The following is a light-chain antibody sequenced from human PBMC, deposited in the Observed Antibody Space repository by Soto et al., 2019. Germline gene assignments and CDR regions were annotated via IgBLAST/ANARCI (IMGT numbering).Light chain of an antibody. V-gene: IGLV2-8*01. CDR2: EVS. J-gene: IGLJ1*01. CDR1: SSDVGGYNY. CDR3: SSYAGSPFYV. Sequence: QSVLTQPPSASGSPGQSVTISCTGTSSDVGGYNYVSWYQQHPGKAPKLMIYEVSKRPSGVPDRFSGSKSGNTASLTVSGLQAEDEADYYCSSYAGSPFYVFGTGTKLTVL.